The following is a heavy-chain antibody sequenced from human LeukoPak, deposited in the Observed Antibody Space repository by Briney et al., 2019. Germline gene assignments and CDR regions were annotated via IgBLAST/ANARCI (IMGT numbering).Heavy chain of an antibody. V-gene: IGHV1-69*13. CDR2: IIPIFGTA. CDR1: GGTFSSYA. J-gene: IGHJ4*02. D-gene: IGHD6-6*01. Sequence: PLASVKVSCKASGGTFSSYAIRWVRQAPGQGLEWMGGIIPIFGTANYAQKFQGRVTITADESTSTAYMELSSLRSEDTAVYYCARVSIAARPGFDYWGQGTLVTVSS. CDR3: ARVSIAARPGFDY.